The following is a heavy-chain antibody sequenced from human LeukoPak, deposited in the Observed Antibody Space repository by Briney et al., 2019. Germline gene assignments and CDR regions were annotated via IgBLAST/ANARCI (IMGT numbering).Heavy chain of an antibody. V-gene: IGHV4-34*01. D-gene: IGHD3-10*01. CDR1: GGSFSGYY. Sequence: SETLSLTCAVYGGSFSGYYWSWIRQPPGKGLEWIGEINHSGSTNYNPSLKSRVTISVDTSKNQFSLKLSAVTAADTAVYYCARERRSYNPEDYWGQGTLVTVSS. CDR2: INHSGST. CDR3: ARERRSYNPEDY. J-gene: IGHJ4*02.